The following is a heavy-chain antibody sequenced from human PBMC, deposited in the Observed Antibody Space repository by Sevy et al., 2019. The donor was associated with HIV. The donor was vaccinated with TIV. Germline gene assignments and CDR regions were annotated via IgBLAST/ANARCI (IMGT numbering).Heavy chain of an antibody. CDR2: INWNGGRS. Sequence: GGSLRLSCAASGFTFDDFGMSWVRQAPGKGLEWVSAINWNGGRSAYGDSVKGRFTISRDNAKNSLDLQMNSLRVEDTAFYYWAGGGERPRYYDSREGHFDHWGQGTLVTVSS. V-gene: IGHV3-20*04. D-gene: IGHD3-22*01. J-gene: IGHJ4*02. CDR1: GFTFDDFG. CDR3: AGGGERPRYYDSREGHFDH.